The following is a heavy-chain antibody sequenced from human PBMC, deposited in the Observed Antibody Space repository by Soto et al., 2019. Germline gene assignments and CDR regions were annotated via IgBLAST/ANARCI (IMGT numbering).Heavy chain of an antibody. Sequence: QVQLVQSGAEVKKPGASVKVSCKASGYTYTSYGISWVRQAPGQGLEWMGWISAYNGNTNYAQKLQGRVTMTTDTSPSTAYMELRSLRSDDTAVYYCARDRWGIAARPWAFDIWGQGTMVTVSS. CDR2: ISAYNGNT. J-gene: IGHJ3*02. V-gene: IGHV1-18*04. D-gene: IGHD6-6*01. CDR1: GYTYTSYG. CDR3: ARDRWGIAARPWAFDI.